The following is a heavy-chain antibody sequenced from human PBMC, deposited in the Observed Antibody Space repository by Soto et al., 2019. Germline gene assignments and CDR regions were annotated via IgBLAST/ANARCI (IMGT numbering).Heavy chain of an antibody. V-gene: IGHV5-51*01. CDR3: ARQPYSSGTLDYYYGMDV. CDR1: GYSFTSYW. Sequence: PGESLKISCNGSGYSFTSYWIGWVGQMPGKGLEWMGIIYPGDSDTRYSPSFQGQVTISADKSISTAYLQWSSLKASDTAMYYCARQPYSSGTLDYYYGMDVWGQGTTVTVSS. D-gene: IGHD6-19*01. CDR2: IYPGDSDT. J-gene: IGHJ6*02.